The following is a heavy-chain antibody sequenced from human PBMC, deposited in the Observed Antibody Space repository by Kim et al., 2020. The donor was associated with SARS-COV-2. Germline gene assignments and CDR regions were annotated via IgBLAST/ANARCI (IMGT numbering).Heavy chain of an antibody. CDR2: IDTDGSTT. J-gene: IGHJ4*01. Sequence: GGSLRLSCAASVLKFRTYWMHWFRQVPGKGLVWVSRIDTDGSTTDYADSVKGRFTISRDNAKNMLYLQMNSLRADDSGVYYCARGGDDYIWGNYGPDYWG. CDR3: ARGGDDYIWGNYGPDY. CDR1: VLKFRTYW. V-gene: IGHV3-74*01. D-gene: IGHD3-16*01.